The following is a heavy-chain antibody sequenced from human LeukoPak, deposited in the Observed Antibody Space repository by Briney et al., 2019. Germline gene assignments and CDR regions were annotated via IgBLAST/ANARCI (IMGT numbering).Heavy chain of an antibody. D-gene: IGHD2-2*01. CDR1: GFTFSSYA. Sequence: GGSLRLSCAASGFTFSSYAMNWARQAPGKGLEWVSAISGSGASTYYADSVKGRFTISRDNSKNTLYLQMNSLRAEDTAIYYCAKAALRYQLLSSLDYWGPGTLVTVSS. CDR3: AKAALRYQLLSSLDY. CDR2: ISGSGAST. V-gene: IGHV3-23*01. J-gene: IGHJ4*02.